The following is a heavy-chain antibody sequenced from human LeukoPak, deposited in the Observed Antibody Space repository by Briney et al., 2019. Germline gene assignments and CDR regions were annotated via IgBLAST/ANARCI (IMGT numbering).Heavy chain of an antibody. D-gene: IGHD3-3*01. CDR1: GGSISSTSSY. CDR3: ARRKFSRNSGFGVVTPMDV. J-gene: IGHJ6*04. CDR2: IYYSGST. V-gene: IGHV4-39*07. Sequence: PSETLSLTCIVSGGSISSTSSYWGWIRQPPGKGLEWIASIYYSGSTYYNASLKGRVTISIDTSKNQFSLRLSSVTAADTAVYYCARRKFSRNSGFGVVTPMDVWGRGTTVIVSS.